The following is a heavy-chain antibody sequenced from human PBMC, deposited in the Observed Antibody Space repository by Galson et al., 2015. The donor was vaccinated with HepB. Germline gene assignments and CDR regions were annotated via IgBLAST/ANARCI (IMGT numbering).Heavy chain of an antibody. CDR3: ARDLSYYDSSGYPSPYYYYYGMDV. J-gene: IGHJ6*02. Sequence: SLRLSCAASGFTFSSYAMHWVRQVPGKGLEWVAVISYDGSNKYYADSVKGRFTISRDNSKNTLYLQMNSLRAEDTAVYYCARDLSYYDSSGYPSPYYYYYGMDVWGQGTTVTVSS. D-gene: IGHD3-22*01. CDR1: GFTFSSYA. V-gene: IGHV3-30*04. CDR2: ISYDGSNK.